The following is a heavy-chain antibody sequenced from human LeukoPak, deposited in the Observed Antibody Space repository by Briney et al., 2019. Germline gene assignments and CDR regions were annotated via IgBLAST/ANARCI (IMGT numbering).Heavy chain of an antibody. CDR3: AKYGDSSGYYSYYFDY. CDR2: ISGSGGST. V-gene: IGHV3-23*01. CDR1: GFTFSSYA. Sequence: GGSLRLSCAASGFTFSSYAMSWVRQAPGKGLEWVLAISGSGGSTYYADSVKGRFTISRDNSKNTLYLQMNSLRAEDTAVYYCAKYGDSSGYYSYYFDYWGQGILVTVSS. D-gene: IGHD3-22*01. J-gene: IGHJ4*02.